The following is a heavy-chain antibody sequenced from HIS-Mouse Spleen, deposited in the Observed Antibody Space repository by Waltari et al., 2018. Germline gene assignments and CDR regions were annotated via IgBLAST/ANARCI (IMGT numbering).Heavy chain of an antibody. D-gene: IGHD6-19*01. Sequence: EVQLVESGGGLVKPGGSLRLSCAASGFTFSSYSMNWVRQAPGKGLEWVSSNSSSSSYVYYADSVKGRFTISRDNAKNSLYLQMNSLRAEDTAVYYCARDSYSSGWYEGLGYYFDYWGQGTLVTVSS. V-gene: IGHV3-21*01. CDR3: ARDSYSSGWYEGLGYYFDY. CDR2: NSSSSSYV. CDR1: GFTFSSYS. J-gene: IGHJ4*02.